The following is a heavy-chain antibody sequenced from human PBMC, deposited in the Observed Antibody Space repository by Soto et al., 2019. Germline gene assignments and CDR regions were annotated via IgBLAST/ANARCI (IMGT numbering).Heavy chain of an antibody. CDR2: TYYRSKWYN. V-gene: IGHV6-1*01. J-gene: IGHJ4*02. Sequence: QVQLQQSGPGLVKPSQTLSLTCAISGDSVSSNSAAWNWIRQSPSRGLEWLGRTYYRSKWYNEYAVSGQSRITIHPDTSQDPFPLQLNSVPPEDTAAYYCSGGAYTYGRPFDYWGQGALVTVSS. CDR3: SGGAYTYGRPFDY. CDR1: GDSVSSNSAA. D-gene: IGHD5-18*01.